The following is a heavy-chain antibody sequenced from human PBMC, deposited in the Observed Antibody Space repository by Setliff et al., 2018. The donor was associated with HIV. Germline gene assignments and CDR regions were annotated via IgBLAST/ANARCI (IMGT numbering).Heavy chain of an antibody. D-gene: IGHD1-1*01. CDR1: GGSFTGYD. Sequence: PSETLSLTCAVYGGSFTGYDWTWIRQPPRKGLEWIGYIFYNGNTYYSPALKSRVTISVDTSKKQFSLRLSSVTAADTAVYFCARALANWVGRRAFDIWGQGTMVTVSS. CDR3: ARALANWVGRRAFDI. J-gene: IGHJ3*02. CDR2: IFYNGNT. V-gene: IGHV4-34*12.